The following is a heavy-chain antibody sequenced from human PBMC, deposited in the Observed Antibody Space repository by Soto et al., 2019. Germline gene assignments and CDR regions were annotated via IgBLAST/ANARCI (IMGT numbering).Heavy chain of an antibody. V-gene: IGHV5-51*01. J-gene: IGHJ5*02. CDR3: ARISGSYCGGDCYITWFDP. Sequence: GESLKISCKGSGYSFTSYWIGWVRQMPGKGLEWMGIIYPGDSDTRYSPSFQGQVTISADKSISTAYLQWSSLKASDTAMYYCARISGSYCGGDCYITWFDPWGRGTLVTVSS. D-gene: IGHD2-21*02. CDR1: GYSFTSYW. CDR2: IYPGDSDT.